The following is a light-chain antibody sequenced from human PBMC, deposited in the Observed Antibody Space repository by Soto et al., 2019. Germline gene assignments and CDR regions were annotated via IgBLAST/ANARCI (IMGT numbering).Light chain of an antibody. CDR1: QGISSY. J-gene: IGKJ2*02. CDR2: AAS. V-gene: IGKV1-8*01. CDR3: QQYYSYPGGT. Sequence: AIRMTQSPSSLSASTGDRVTITCRASQGISSYLAWYQQKPGKAPKLLIYAASTLQSGVPSRFSGSGSGTDFTLTISCLQSEDLATYYCQQYYSYPGGTFGQGTKLEIK.